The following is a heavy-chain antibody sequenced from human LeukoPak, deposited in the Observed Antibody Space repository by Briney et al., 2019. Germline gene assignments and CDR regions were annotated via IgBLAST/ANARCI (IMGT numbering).Heavy chain of an antibody. Sequence: GASVKVSCKASGNTFSGYYIHWVRQAPGQGLEWMGWINPKSGGTNYAQKFQGRVTMTRDTSISTAYMELRRLRSDDTAVYHCASVKLGPEGFFDYWGQGTLVTVSS. CDR1: GNTFSGYY. J-gene: IGHJ4*02. CDR3: ASVKLGPEGFFDY. V-gene: IGHV1-2*02. D-gene: IGHD7-27*01. CDR2: INPKSGGT.